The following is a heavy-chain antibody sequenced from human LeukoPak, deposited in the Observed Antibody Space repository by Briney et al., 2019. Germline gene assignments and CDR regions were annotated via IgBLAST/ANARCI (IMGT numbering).Heavy chain of an antibody. CDR1: GFTFTSSA. D-gene: IGHD3-3*01. CDR2: IVVGSGNT. Sequence: GASVKVSCKASGFTFTSSAVQWVRQARGQRLEWIGWIVVGSGNTNYAQKFQERVTITRDMSTSTAYMELSSLRAEDTAVYYCARRGIDFSWFDPWGQGTLVTVSS. V-gene: IGHV1-58*01. J-gene: IGHJ5*02. CDR3: ARRGIDFSWFDP.